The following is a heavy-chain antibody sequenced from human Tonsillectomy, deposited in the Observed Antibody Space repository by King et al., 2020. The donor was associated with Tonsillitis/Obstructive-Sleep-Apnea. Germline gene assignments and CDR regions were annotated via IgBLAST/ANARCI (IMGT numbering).Heavy chain of an antibody. V-gene: IGHV1-46*01. CDR2: INPSDGIT. J-gene: IGHJ4*02. D-gene: IGHD2-15*01. CDR3: ARDDKDGRHLDY. CDR1: GYTFTRNY. Sequence: VQLVQSGAEVKKPGASVKVSCKASGYTFTRNYVHWVRQAPGQGLEWMGMINPSDGITTYAQKFQGRVTMTRDTSTNTVNMDLSGLRAEDTAVYYCARDDKDGRHLDYWGQGSLVSVSS.